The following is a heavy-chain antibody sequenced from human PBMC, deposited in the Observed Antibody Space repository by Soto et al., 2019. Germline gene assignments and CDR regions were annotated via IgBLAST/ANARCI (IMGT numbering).Heavy chain of an antibody. V-gene: IGHV3-15*07. J-gene: IGHJ4*02. CDR2: IKSKTDGGTT. CDR1: GFTFSNAW. D-gene: IGHD5-18*01. Sequence: PGGSMRLSCAASGFTFSNAWVNWVRQTPGKGLEWVGRIKSKTDGGTTDYAAPVKGRFTISRDNSKNTLYLQMNSLRAEDTAVYYCAKPQNLQLWLLFDYWGQGTLVTVSS. CDR3: AKPQNLQLWLLFDY.